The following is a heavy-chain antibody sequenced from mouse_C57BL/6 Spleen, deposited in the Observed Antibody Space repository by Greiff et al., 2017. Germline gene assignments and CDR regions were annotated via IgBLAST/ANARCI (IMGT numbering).Heavy chain of an antibody. D-gene: IGHD2-4*01. CDR1: GYSFTSYY. J-gene: IGHJ2*01. CDR2: IYPGSGNT. CDR3: ARGDYYDYDGPFDY. V-gene: IGHV1-66*01. Sequence: VQLQESGPELVKPGASVKISCKASGYSFTSYYIHWVKQRPGQGLEWIGWIYPGSGNTKYNEKFKGKATLTADTSSSTAYMQLSSLTSEDSAVYYCARGDYYDYDGPFDYWGQGTTLTVSS.